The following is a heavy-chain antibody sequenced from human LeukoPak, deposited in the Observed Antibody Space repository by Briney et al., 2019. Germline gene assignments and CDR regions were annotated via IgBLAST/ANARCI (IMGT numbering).Heavy chain of an antibody. J-gene: IGHJ4*02. CDR3: ARGDGYNRFDY. Sequence: GESLKISCKASGYSFATYWIAWVRQMPGKGLEWMGIIYPGDSDTRYSPSFQGQVTISADKSISTAYLQWSSLKASDTAMYYCARGDGYNRFDYWGQGTLVTVSS. CDR2: IYPGDSDT. CDR1: GYSFATYW. V-gene: IGHV5-51*01. D-gene: IGHD5-24*01.